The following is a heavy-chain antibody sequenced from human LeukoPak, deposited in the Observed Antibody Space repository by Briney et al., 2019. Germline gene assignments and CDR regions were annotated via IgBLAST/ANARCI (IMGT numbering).Heavy chain of an antibody. Sequence: PSETLSLTCAVYGGSFSGYYWSWIRQPPGKGLEWIGEINHSGSTNYNPSLKSRVTISVDTSKNQFSLKRSSVTAADTAVYYCAKTSGGTAMVSKDAFDIWGQGTMVTVSS. CDR2: INHSGST. V-gene: IGHV4-34*01. J-gene: IGHJ3*02. CDR1: GGSFSGYY. CDR3: AKTSGGTAMVSKDAFDI. D-gene: IGHD5-18*01.